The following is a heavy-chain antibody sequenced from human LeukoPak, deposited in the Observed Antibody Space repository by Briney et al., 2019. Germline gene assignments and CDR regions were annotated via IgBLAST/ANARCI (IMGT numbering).Heavy chain of an antibody. CDR3: ARHDPHSSGWYDY. CDR2: IYYSGST. V-gene: IGHV4-59*08. Sequence: SETLSLTCTVSGGSISSYYWSWIRQPPGKGLEWIGYIYYSGSTNYNPSLKSRVTISVDTSKNQFSLKLSSVTAADTAVYYCARHDPHSSGWYDYWGQGTLVTVSS. J-gene: IGHJ4*02. D-gene: IGHD6-19*01. CDR1: GGSISSYY.